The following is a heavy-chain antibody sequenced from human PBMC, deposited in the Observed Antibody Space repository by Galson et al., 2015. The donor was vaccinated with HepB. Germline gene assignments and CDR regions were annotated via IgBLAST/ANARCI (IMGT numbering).Heavy chain of an antibody. D-gene: IGHD4-17*01. V-gene: IGHV3-9*01. CDR3: AKDIGNYRDFLCAFDI. CDR2: ISWNTDSI. CDR1: GFTFVDYA. Sequence: SLRLSCAASGFTFVDYAMHWVRQAPGNGLEWVSGISWNTDSIGYADSVQGRFTISRDNAKNSLYLQMHSLRAEDSALYYCAKDIGNYRDFLCAFDIWGQATMVTVSS. J-gene: IGHJ3*02.